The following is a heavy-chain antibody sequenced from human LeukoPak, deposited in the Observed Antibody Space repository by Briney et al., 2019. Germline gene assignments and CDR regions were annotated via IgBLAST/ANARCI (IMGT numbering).Heavy chain of an antibody. CDR1: GGTFSSYA. D-gene: IGHD2-2*01. Sequence: SVKVSCKASGGTFSSYAISWVRQAPGQGLEWMGGIIPIFGTANYAQKFQGRVTITTDESTSTAYMELSSLRSEDTAVYYCARTRTEMYCSSTSCHYFDYWGQGTLVTVSS. J-gene: IGHJ4*02. V-gene: IGHV1-69*05. CDR3: ARTRTEMYCSSTSCHYFDY. CDR2: IIPIFGTA.